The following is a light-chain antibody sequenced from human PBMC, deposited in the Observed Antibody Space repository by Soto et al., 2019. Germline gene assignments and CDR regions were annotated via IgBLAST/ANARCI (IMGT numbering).Light chain of an antibody. J-gene: IGKJ4*01. CDR3: QQFAGS. Sequence: EILLTHSPCTLSLSPGERATLSCRASQSVSPSSLAWYQQRPGQSPRLLIYGASSRATGIPDRFSGRGSGPDFTLIISRLEPEDFAVYCCQQFAGSFGGGTKVDIK. CDR2: GAS. V-gene: IGKV3-20*01. CDR1: QSVSPSS.